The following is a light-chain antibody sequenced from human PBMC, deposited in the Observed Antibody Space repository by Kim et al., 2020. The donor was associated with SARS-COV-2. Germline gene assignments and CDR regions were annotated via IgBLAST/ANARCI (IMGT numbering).Light chain of an antibody. Sequence: QSALTQPASVSGSPGQSITISCTGTSSDVGGYNYVSWYQQHPGKAPKLMIYDVSKRPSGVSNRFSGSKSGNTASLTISGLQAEVEADYYCSSYTSSSTDVVFGGGTQLTVL. V-gene: IGLV2-14*01. J-gene: IGLJ2*01. CDR1: SSDVGGYNY. CDR3: SSYTSSSTDVV. CDR2: DVS.